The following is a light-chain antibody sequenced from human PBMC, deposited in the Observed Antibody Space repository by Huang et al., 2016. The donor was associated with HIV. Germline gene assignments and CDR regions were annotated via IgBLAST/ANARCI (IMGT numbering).Light chain of an antibody. V-gene: IGKV3-15*01. CDR3: QQYNNWPKVFT. CDR2: GAS. CDR1: QNVSSN. Sequence: EIVMTQSPATLSVSPGDRATLSCRASQNVSSNLAWYQQNPGQAPRLLIYGASTRATGIPDRFSGSGSGTEFTLTISSLQSEDFAVYYCQQYNNWPKVFTFGPGTKVDIK. J-gene: IGKJ3*01.